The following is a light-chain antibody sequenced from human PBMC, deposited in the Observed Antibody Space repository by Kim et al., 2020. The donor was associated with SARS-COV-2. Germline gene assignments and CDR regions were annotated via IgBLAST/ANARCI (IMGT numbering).Light chain of an antibody. CDR3: QHYDNSPLT. CDR2: GAS. V-gene: IGKV3-20*01. CDR1: QSINSRF. J-gene: IGKJ4*01. Sequence: GERATLSCRASQSINSRFLAWYQQRPGQAPRLLIYGASSRATGIPDRFSGSGSGTDFTLTITRLEPEDVAVYFCQHYDNSPLTFGGGTKVEIK.